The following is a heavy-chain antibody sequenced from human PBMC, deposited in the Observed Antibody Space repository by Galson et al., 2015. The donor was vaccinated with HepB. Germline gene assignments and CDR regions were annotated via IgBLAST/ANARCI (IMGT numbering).Heavy chain of an antibody. CDR1: GFTFSSYA. CDR2: ISYDGSNK. Sequence: SLRLSCAASGFTFSSYAMHWVRQAPGKGLEWVAVISYDGSNKYYADSVKGRFTISRDNSKNTLYLQMHSLRAEDTAVYYCARDRGFLGYCSGGSCYTGTFDIWGQGTMVTVSS. J-gene: IGHJ3*02. D-gene: IGHD2-15*01. V-gene: IGHV3-30-3*01. CDR3: ARDRGFLGYCSGGSCYTGTFDI.